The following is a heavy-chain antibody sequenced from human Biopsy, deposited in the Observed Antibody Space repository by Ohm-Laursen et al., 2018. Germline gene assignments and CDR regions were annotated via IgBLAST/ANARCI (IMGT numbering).Heavy chain of an antibody. CDR1: GFTFTSYA. Sequence: SLRLSCAASGFTFTSYAMHWVRQAPGKGLEWVAVISYGGSGEYYADPLQGRFIISRDNPKNTVDLQMNSLRAEDTAVYFCARDGKRWDYSTYFSWHFDLWGRGTLVTVSS. CDR2: ISYGGSGE. CDR3: ARDGKRWDYSTYFSWHFDL. D-gene: IGHD4-11*01. J-gene: IGHJ2*01. V-gene: IGHV3-30*03.